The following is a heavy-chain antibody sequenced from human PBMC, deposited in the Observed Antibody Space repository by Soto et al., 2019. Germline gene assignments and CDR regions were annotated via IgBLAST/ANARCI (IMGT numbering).Heavy chain of an antibody. CDR2: ISGSGGST. CDR1: GFTFSSYA. J-gene: IGHJ2*01. V-gene: IGHV3-23*01. Sequence: EVQLLESGGGLVQPGGSLRLSCAASGFTFSSYAMSWVRQAPGKGLEWVSAISGSGGSTYYADSVKGRFTISRDNSKNTLYLQMNSLRAEDTAVYYCAKDGGHDILTGYYTWYFDRWGRGTLVTVSS. CDR3: AKDGGHDILTGYYTWYFDR. D-gene: IGHD3-9*01.